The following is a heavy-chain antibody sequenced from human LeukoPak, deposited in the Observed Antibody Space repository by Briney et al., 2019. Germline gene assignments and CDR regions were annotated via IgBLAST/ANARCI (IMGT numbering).Heavy chain of an antibody. Sequence: ASVKVSCKASGYTFTSYYMHWVRQAPGQGLEWMGIINPSGGSTNYAQKFQGRVTITADESTSTAYMELSSLRSEDTAVYYCASGATVTTVFDYWGQGTLVTVSS. CDR2: INPSGGST. CDR1: GYTFTSYY. CDR3: ASGATVTTVFDY. J-gene: IGHJ4*02. V-gene: IGHV1-46*01. D-gene: IGHD4-17*01.